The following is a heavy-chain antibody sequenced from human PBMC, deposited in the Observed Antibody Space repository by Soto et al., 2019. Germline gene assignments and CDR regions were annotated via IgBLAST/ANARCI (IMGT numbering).Heavy chain of an antibody. CDR1: GFTFSSYW. CDR2: INSDGSST. J-gene: IGHJ6*03. V-gene: IGHV3-74*01. CDR3: ARRSGYSSGWRPVYYYYYMDV. Sequence: GGSLRLSCAASGFTFSSYWMHWVRQAPGKGLVWVSRINSDGSSTSYADSVKGRFTISRDNAKNTLYLQMNSLRAEDTAVYYCARRSGYSSGWRPVYYYYYMDVWGKGTTVTVSS. D-gene: IGHD6-19*01.